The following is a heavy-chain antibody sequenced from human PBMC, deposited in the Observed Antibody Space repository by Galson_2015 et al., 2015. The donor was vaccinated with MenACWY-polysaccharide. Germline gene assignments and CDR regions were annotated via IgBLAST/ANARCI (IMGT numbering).Heavy chain of an antibody. D-gene: IGHD2-2*03. CDR1: GFTFSTYW. CDR3: AGGSGYLIDD. J-gene: IGHJ4*02. Sequence: SLRLSCAASGFTFSTYWMNWVRQAPGNGLEWVAIIKQDGSAIHYMDSVRGRFTISRDNAKNSLFLQMNSLRTEDTAVYYCAGGSGYLIDDWGQGTLVTVSS. V-gene: IGHV3-7*03. CDR2: IKQDGSAI.